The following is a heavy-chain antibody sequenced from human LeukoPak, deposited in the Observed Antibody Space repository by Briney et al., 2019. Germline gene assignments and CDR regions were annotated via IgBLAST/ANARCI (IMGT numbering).Heavy chain of an antibody. D-gene: IGHD3-16*02. Sequence: SETLSLTCTASGGSISSYYWSWIRQPPGKGLEWIGYIYYSGSTNYNPSLKSRVTISVDTSKNQFSLKLSSVTAADTAVYYCARRMEWGSYRPSLWFDPWGQGTLVTVSS. CDR2: IYYSGST. CDR1: GGSISSYY. V-gene: IGHV4-59*08. J-gene: IGHJ5*02. CDR3: ARRMEWGSYRPSLWFDP.